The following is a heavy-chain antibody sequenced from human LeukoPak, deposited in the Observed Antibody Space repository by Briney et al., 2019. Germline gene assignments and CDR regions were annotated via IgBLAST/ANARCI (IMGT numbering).Heavy chain of an antibody. CDR2: INAGNGNT. Sequence: ASVKVSCKASGYTFTRYTMHWVRHAPGQRLEWMGWINAGNGNTKYSQKFQGRVTITRDTSASTVYMELSSLRSEDTAVYSCARGGGSSWFDSWGQGTLVTVSS. J-gene: IGHJ5*01. CDR3: ARGGGSSWFDS. D-gene: IGHD3-10*01. V-gene: IGHV1-3*01. CDR1: GYTFTRYT.